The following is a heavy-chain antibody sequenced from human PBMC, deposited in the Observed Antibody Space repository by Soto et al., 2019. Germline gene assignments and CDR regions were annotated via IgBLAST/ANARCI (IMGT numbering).Heavy chain of an antibody. D-gene: IGHD2-21*01. CDR2: INYDGSNK. J-gene: IGHJ5*02. Sequence: QVQLVESGGRVVQPGRSLTLSCAASGFTFSNYGMHWVRQAPGKGLEWVAFINYDGSNKCYGDSVQGRFTISRVNSRNTLLLQMNSLRCEDTALYYCASAYCSSPPWCDWLDPWGQGTLVSVSS. CDR1: GFTFSNYG. CDR3: ASAYCSSPPWCDWLDP. V-gene: IGHV3-33*03.